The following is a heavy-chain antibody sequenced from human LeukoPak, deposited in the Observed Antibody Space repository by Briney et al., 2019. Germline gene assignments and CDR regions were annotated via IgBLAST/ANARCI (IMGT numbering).Heavy chain of an antibody. J-gene: IGHJ4*02. D-gene: IGHD4-23*01. V-gene: IGHV1-69*13. CDR2: IIPIFGTA. CDR3: ARVYNGGNSEGEDGYYFDY. Sequence: SVKVSCKASGGTFSSYAISWVRQAPGQGLEWMGGIIPIFGTANYAQKFQGRVTITADESTSAANMELSSLRSEDTAVYYCARVYNGGNSEGEDGYYFDYWGQGTLVTVSS. CDR1: GGTFSSYA.